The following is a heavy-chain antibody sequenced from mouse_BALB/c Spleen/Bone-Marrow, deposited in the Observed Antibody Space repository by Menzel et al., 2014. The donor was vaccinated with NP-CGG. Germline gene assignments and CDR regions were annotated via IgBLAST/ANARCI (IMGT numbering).Heavy chain of an antibody. J-gene: IGHJ3*01. V-gene: IGHV2-9*02. CDR1: GFPLSSYG. CDR2: IWAGGGT. D-gene: IGHD1-1*01. Sequence: VQGVESGPGLVAPSQSLSITCTVSGFPLSSYGVHWVRQCPGKGLEWLGIIWAGGGTNYNSALMSRLSISKDYSKSQVFLKMNSLQTDDTAMYYCARGDYGSTYWFAYWGQGTLVTVSA. CDR3: ARGDYGSTYWFAY.